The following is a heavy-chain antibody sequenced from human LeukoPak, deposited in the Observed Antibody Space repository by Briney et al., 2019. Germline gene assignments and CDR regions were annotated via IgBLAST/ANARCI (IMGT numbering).Heavy chain of an antibody. CDR1: GYTFTSYG. J-gene: IGHJ4*02. D-gene: IGHD3-16*02. Sequence: ASVKVSCKASGYTFTSYGIIWVRQAPGQGLEWMGSISPYNDNTNYAERLQGRVIMTTDTSTRTAYMELRSLRSDDTAVFYCARDPYDYVWGSYRPYFDYWGQGTLVTVSS. CDR3: ARDPYDYVWGSYRPYFDY. V-gene: IGHV1-18*04. CDR2: ISPYNDNT.